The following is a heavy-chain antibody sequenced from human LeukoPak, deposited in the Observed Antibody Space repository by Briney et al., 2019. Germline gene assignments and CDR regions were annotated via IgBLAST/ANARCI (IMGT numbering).Heavy chain of an antibody. CDR3: ASSTRYFDWSPVFVSHDAFDI. Sequence: GASVKVSCKASGYTFTTYGISWVRQAPGQGLEWMGWISAYNGNTNYAQKLQGRVTMTTDTSTSTAYMELRSLRSDDTAVYYCASSTRYFDWSPVFVSHDAFDIWGQGTMVTVSS. J-gene: IGHJ3*02. D-gene: IGHD3-9*01. CDR2: ISAYNGNT. V-gene: IGHV1-18*01. CDR1: GYTFTTYG.